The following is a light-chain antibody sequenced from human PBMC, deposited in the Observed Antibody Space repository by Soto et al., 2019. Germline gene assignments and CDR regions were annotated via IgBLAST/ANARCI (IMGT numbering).Light chain of an antibody. CDR1: SSDVGGYDY. J-gene: IGLJ1*01. Sequence: QSALTQPPSASGSPGQSVTISCTGTSSDVGGYDYVSWYQQHPGKAPKLVICEVSKRPSGVPDRFSASKSGNTASLTVSGLQVEDEADYYCSSYAGSNTDYVFGTGTKLTVL. CDR3: SSYAGSNTDYV. V-gene: IGLV2-8*01. CDR2: EVS.